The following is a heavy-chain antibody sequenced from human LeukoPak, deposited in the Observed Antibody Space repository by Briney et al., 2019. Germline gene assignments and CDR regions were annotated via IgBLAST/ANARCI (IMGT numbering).Heavy chain of an antibody. V-gene: IGHV1-2*02. CDR1: VYTFTGYY. CDR3: ARGVMGYQLHNFDY. Sequence: ASVKVSCKASVYTFTGYYMHWVRQAPGQGLEWMGWINPNSGGTNYAQKFQGRVTITRDTSISTAYMELSRLRSDDTAVYYCARGVMGYQLHNFDYWGQGTLVTVSS. J-gene: IGHJ4*02. D-gene: IGHD2-2*01. CDR2: INPNSGGT.